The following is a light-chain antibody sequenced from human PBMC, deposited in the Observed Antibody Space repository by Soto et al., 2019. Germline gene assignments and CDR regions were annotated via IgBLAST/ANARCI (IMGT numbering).Light chain of an antibody. V-gene: IGLV2-23*01. CDR3: CSYAGSSSLV. CDR1: SSDVGSYNL. Sequence: QSALTQPASVSGSPGQSITISCTGTSSDVGSYNLVSWYQQHPGKAPKLMIYEGSKRPSGVSNRFSGSKSGNTASLTISGLHAEDEAHYYCCSYAGSSSLVFGTGTKLTVL. J-gene: IGLJ1*01. CDR2: EGS.